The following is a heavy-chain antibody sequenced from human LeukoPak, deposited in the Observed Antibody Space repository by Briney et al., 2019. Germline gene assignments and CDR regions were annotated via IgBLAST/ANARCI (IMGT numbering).Heavy chain of an antibody. CDR2: IIPIFGTA. CDR1: GGTFSSYA. V-gene: IGHV1-69*05. D-gene: IGHD3-22*01. CDR3: ARDDSSGKHDY. J-gene: IGHJ4*02. Sequence: SSVKVSCKASGGTFSSYAISWVRQAPGEGIEWMGGIIPIFGTANYAQKFQGRVTITTDESTSTAYMELSTLRSEDTAVYYCARDDSSGKHDYWGQGTLVTVSS.